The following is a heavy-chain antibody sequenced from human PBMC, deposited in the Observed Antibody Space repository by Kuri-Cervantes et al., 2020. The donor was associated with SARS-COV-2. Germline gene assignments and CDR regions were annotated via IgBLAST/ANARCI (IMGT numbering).Heavy chain of an antibody. Sequence: SVKVSCKASGGTFSSYAISWVRQAPGQGLEWMGGIIPIFGTANYAQKFQGRVTITADESTSTAYMELRSLRSDDTAVYYCARARFDYGDYEYYFDYWGQGTLVTVSS. D-gene: IGHD4-17*01. J-gene: IGHJ4*02. CDR1: GGTFSSYA. CDR3: ARARFDYGDYEYYFDY. V-gene: IGHV1-69*13. CDR2: IIPIFGTA.